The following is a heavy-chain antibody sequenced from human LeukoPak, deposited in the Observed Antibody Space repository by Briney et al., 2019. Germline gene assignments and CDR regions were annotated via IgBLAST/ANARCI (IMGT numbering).Heavy chain of an antibody. V-gene: IGHV4-59*01. CDR1: GGSISSYY. Sequence: NPSETLSLTCTVSGGSISSYYWSWIRQPPGKGLEWIGYIYYSGSTNYNPSLKSRVTISVDTSKNQFSLKLSSVTAADTAVYYCAREKYWGPDLWGRGTLVTVSS. D-gene: IGHD7-27*01. J-gene: IGHJ2*01. CDR2: IYYSGST. CDR3: AREKYWGPDL.